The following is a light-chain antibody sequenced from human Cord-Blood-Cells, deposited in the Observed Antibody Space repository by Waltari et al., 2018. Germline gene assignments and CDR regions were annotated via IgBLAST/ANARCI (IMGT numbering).Light chain of an antibody. CDR3: SSYTSSSTLV. CDR1: SSDVGGYNY. J-gene: IGLJ3*02. Sequence: QSALTQPASVSGSTGQSITISCPGTSSDVGGYNYVSWYQQHPGKAPKLMIYDVSNRSSGVSNRFSGSKSGNTASLTISGLQAEDEADYYCSSYTSSSTLVFGGGTKLTVL. CDR2: DVS. V-gene: IGLV2-14*01.